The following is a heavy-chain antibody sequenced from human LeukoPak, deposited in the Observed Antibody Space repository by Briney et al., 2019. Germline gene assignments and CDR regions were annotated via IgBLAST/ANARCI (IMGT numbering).Heavy chain of an antibody. J-gene: IGHJ4*02. CDR3: AREGGY. V-gene: IGHV3-7*01. CDR1: ALTFTSYW. Sequence: GGSLRPSCAASALTFTSYWMSWVRQAQGKGMEWVDNIKQDGSEKYYVDSVKGRFAMSRDNAKHSLYLQMNSLKAEDTAVYYCAREGGYWGQGTLVTVSS. CDR2: IKQDGSEK.